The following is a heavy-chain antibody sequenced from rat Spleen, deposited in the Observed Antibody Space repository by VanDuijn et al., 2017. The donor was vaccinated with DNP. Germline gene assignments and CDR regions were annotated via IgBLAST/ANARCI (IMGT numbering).Heavy chain of an antibody. CDR3: AGRPPPTRGPFDY. V-gene: IGHV2-30*01. CDR2: IWPAGNT. Sequence: QVQLKESGPGLVQPSQTLSLTCTVSGFSLTNYNVHWVRQPTGRGLEWMGVIWPAGNTDYNSALKSRLSISRDTSKSQVFFKMDSLRSEDTATDYCAGRPPPTRGPFDYWGQGVTVTVSS. J-gene: IGHJ2*01. D-gene: IGHD1-4*01. CDR1: GFSLTNYN.